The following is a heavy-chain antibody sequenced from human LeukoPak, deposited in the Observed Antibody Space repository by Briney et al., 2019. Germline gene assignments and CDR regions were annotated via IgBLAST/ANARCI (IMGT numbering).Heavy chain of an antibody. Sequence: SGTLSLTCAVYGGSFSDNYWNWIRQPPGKGLEWIGEINHSGNTNYSPSLKSRVTISVDTSKNQFSLKVSSVTAADTAVYYCATRGTVAWSQGTLVTVSS. J-gene: IGHJ4*02. V-gene: IGHV4-34*01. CDR3: ATRGTVA. CDR2: INHSGNT. CDR1: GGSFSDNY.